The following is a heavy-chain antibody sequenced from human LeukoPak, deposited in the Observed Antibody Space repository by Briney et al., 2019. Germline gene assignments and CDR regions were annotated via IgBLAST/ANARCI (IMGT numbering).Heavy chain of an antibody. D-gene: IGHD1-1*01. CDR2: ISYDGSNK. CDR1: RFTFSSYW. CDR3: ARAVRGNWNYWFDP. V-gene: IGHV3-30*03. Sequence: GGSLRLSCAASRFTFSSYWMGWVRQAPGKGLEWVAVISYDGSNKYYADSVKGRFTISRDNAKNSLYLQMNSLRAEDTAVYYCARAVRGNWNYWFDPWGQGTLVTVSS. J-gene: IGHJ5*02.